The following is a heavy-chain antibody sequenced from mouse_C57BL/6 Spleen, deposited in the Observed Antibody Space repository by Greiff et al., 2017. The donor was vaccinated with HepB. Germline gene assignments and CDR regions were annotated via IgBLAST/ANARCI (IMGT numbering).Heavy chain of an antibody. V-gene: IGHV5-4*01. CDR3: ARRKDDYDGYYAMDY. Sequence: EVQVVESGGGLVKPGGSLKLSCAASGFTFSSYAMSWVRQTPEKRLEWVATISDGGSYTYYPDNVKGRFTISRDNATNNLYLQMSNLKSEETAMYYCARRKDDYDGYYAMDYWGQGTSVTVSS. J-gene: IGHJ4*01. D-gene: IGHD2-4*01. CDR2: ISDGGSYT. CDR1: GFTFSSYA.